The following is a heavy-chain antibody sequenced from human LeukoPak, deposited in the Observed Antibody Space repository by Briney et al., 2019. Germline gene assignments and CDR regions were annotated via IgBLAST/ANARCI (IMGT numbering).Heavy chain of an antibody. D-gene: IGHD1-26*01. J-gene: IGHJ6*03. CDR1: GFTFDDYG. Sequence: GGSLRLSCAASGFTFDDYGMSWVRQAPGKGLEWVSGINWNGGSTGYADSVKGRFTISRDNAKNSLYLQMNSLRAEDTAVYYCARGSGSYFYYYYYMDVWGKGTTVTVSS. CDR2: INWNGGST. CDR3: ARGSGSYFYYYYYMDV. V-gene: IGHV3-20*04.